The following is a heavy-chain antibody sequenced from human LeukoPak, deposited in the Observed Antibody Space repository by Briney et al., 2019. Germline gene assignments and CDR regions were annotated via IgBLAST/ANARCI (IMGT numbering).Heavy chain of an antibody. CDR1: GGSISSSSYY. J-gene: IGHJ5*02. CDR3: ARRYYGSGSYYSGVGWFDP. V-gene: IGHV4-39*01. D-gene: IGHD3-10*01. Sequence: PSETLSLTCTVSGGSISSSSYYWGWIRQPPGKGLEWIGSIYYSGSTYYNPSLNSRVTIAVDTSKNQFSLKLSSVTAAETAVYYGARRYYGSGSYYSGVGWFDPWGQGTLVTVSS. CDR2: IYYSGST.